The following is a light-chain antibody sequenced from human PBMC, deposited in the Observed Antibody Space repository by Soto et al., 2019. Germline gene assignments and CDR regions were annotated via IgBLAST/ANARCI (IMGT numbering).Light chain of an antibody. Sequence: EIVLRQSPSTLSLSPVERAALSCRASQSVSSYLAWYQQKPGQAPRLLIYDASNRATGIPARFSGSGSGTDFTLTLSSLEPEDFAVYYCQQYGSSGTFGQGTKVDIK. CDR2: DAS. V-gene: IGKV3-11*01. J-gene: IGKJ1*01. CDR1: QSVSSY. CDR3: QQYGSSGT.